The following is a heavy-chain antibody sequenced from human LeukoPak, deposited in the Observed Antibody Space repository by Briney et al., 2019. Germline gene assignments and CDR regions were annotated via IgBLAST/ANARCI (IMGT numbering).Heavy chain of an antibody. CDR1: GDSVTSSY. D-gene: IGHD2-15*01. CDR3: ARLDCLVEGCYNH. J-gene: IGHJ4*02. Sequence: ASETLSLTCSVSGDSVTSSYWNWSRQTPRKGLEWIGYVSSDGTTNYTPSLRSRLNLSVDTAKNDISLILTSVTAADTAIYYCARLDCLVEGCYNHWGRGTLVTVSS. CDR2: VSSDGTT. V-gene: IGHV4-59*08.